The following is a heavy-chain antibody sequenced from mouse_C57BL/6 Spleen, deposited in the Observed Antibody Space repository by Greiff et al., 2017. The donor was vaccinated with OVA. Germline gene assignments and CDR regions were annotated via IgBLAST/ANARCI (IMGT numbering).Heavy chain of an antibody. V-gene: IGHV1-80*01. CDR1: GYAFSSYW. J-gene: IGHJ2*01. CDR2: IYPRDGDT. Sequence: VQLQQSGAELVKPGASVKISCKASGYAFSSYWMNWVKQRPGKGLEWIGQIYPRDGDTNYNGKFKGKATLTADKSSSTAYMQLSSLTSEDSAVYFCARWTIYYDFEYWGQGTTLTVSS. D-gene: IGHD2-4*01. CDR3: ARWTIYYDFEY.